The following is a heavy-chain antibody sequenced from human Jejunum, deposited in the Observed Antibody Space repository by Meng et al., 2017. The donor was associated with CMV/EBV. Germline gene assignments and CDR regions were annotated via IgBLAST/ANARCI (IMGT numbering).Heavy chain of an antibody. D-gene: IGHD1-20*01. CDR3: ARDALYNWNRAEYLQH. J-gene: IGHJ1*01. CDR1: FHNYE. V-gene: IGHV3-48*03. Sequence: FHNYEMNWVRQAPGKGLEWVSYISSDGSTIDYADSVKGRFTISRDNAKNSLYLQMSSLRAEDTAVYYCARDALYNWNRAEYLQHWGQGTLVTVSS. CDR2: ISSDGSTI.